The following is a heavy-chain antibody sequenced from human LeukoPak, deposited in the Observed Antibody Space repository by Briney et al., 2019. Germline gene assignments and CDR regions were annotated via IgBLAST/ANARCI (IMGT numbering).Heavy chain of an antibody. Sequence: GGSLSLFCAASGIVFSNTSMNWARQSPGGGLECLSSFSGGGERTFYADPVKRRSIISRDNSKTMVYLQMNSLRADDTAIYYCGKDGGQYSSGPEFDPRGQGALVTVSS. CDR1: GIVFSNTS. V-gene: IGHV3-23*01. D-gene: IGHD6-19*01. J-gene: IGHJ5*02. CDR3: GKDGGQYSSGPEFDP. CDR2: FSGGGERT.